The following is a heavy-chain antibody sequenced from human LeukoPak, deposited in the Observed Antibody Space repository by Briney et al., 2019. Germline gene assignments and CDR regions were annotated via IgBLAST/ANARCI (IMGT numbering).Heavy chain of an antibody. CDR1: GFAFSSYA. CDR3: ARPSEENCDGACYSGAFDI. D-gene: IGHD2-21*02. CDR2: ISDAGTNE. J-gene: IGHJ3*02. V-gene: IGHV3-30-3*01. Sequence: GRSLRLSCAASGFAFSSYAMHWVRQAPGKGLEWVAVISDAGTNEYYADSVKGRFTISRDNSKNTLSLQMNSLRGEDTAVYYCARPSEENCDGACYSGAFDIWGQGTMVTVSS.